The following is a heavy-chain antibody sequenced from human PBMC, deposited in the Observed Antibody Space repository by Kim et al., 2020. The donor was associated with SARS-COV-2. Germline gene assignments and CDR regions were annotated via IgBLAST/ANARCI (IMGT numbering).Heavy chain of an antibody. J-gene: IGHJ5*02. Sequence: ASVKVSCKASGYTFTSYDINWVRQATGQGLEWMGWMNPNSGNTGYAQKFQGRVTMTRNTSISTAYMELSSLRSEDTAVYYCARGRGGSGYYLGWFDPWGQGTLVTVSS. V-gene: IGHV1-8*01. CDR2: MNPNSGNT. D-gene: IGHD3-22*01. CDR3: ARGRGGSGYYLGWFDP. CDR1: GYTFTSYD.